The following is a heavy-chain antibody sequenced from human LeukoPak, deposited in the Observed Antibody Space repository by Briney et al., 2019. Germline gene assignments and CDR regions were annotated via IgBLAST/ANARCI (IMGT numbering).Heavy chain of an antibody. CDR1: GGSISSYY. V-gene: IGHV4-4*07. D-gene: IGHD6-13*01. CDR3: ARGRRQYSSSWLNWFDP. J-gene: IGHJ5*02. CDR2: IYTSGST. Sequence: SETLPLTCTVSGGSISSYYWSWIRQPAGKGLEWIGRIYTSGSTNYNPSLKSRVTMSVDTSKNQFSLKLSSVTAADTAVYYCARGRRQYSSSWLNWFDPWGQGTLVTVSS.